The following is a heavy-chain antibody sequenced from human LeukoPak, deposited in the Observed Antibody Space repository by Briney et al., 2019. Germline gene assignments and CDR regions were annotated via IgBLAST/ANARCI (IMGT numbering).Heavy chain of an antibody. D-gene: IGHD5-18*01. V-gene: IGHV3-33*03. CDR1: GFTFSSYG. Sequence: GGSLRLSCAASGFTFSSYGMHWVRQAPGKGLEWVAVIWYDGSNKYYADSVKGRFTISRDNAKNSLYLQMNTLRAEDTAVYYCSRLRGYSYGYADYWGQGALVTVSS. CDR2: IWYDGSNK. CDR3: SRLRGYSYGYADY. J-gene: IGHJ4*02.